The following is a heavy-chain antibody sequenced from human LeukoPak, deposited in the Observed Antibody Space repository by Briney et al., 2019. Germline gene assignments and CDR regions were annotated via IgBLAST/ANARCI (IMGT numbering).Heavy chain of an antibody. CDR2: IYHSGST. D-gene: IGHD3-16*01. CDR3: ARRRIMITFGPTMDV. Sequence: PSETLSLTCAVSGGSISSSNWWSWVRQPPGKGLEWIGEIYHSGSTNYNPSLKSRVTISVDKSKNQFSLKLSSVTAADTAVYYCARRRIMITFGPTMDVWGKGTTVTISS. J-gene: IGHJ6*03. CDR1: GGSISSSNW. V-gene: IGHV4-4*02.